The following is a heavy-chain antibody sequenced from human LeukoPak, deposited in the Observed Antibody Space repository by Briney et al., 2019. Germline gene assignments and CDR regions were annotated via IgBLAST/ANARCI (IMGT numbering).Heavy chain of an antibody. J-gene: IGHJ6*04. Sequence: GGSLRLSCAASGFTFSSYSINWVRQAPGKGLEWVSYISSSSTTIYYADSVKGRFTISRDNSKNSLYLQMNSLRAEDTALYYCAKDSDYYGSGTMDVWGKGTTVTVSS. D-gene: IGHD3-10*01. CDR2: ISSSSTTI. CDR1: GFTFSSYS. CDR3: AKDSDYYGSGTMDV. V-gene: IGHV3-48*04.